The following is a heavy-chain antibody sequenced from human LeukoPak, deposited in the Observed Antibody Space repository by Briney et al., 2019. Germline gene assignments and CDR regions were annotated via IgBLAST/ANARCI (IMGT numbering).Heavy chain of an antibody. Sequence: GGSLRLSCTASGFTFNNYAMSWLRQAPGKGLEWVSSIGGSGGITYYADSVRGRFTISRDNSGDTLYLQMNSLRAEDTAVYYCAKGLRSYYDSSYFDYWGQGTLVTVSS. CDR2: IGGSGGIT. D-gene: IGHD3-16*01. CDR3: AKGLRSYYDSSYFDY. J-gene: IGHJ4*02. CDR1: GFTFNNYA. V-gene: IGHV3-23*01.